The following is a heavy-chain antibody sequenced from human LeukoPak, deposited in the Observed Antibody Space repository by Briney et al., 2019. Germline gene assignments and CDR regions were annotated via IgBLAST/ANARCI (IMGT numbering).Heavy chain of an antibody. CDR2: MNPNSGNT. Sequence: ASVKVSCKATGYTFTSYDIHWVRPATGQGLEWMGWMNPNSGNTGYAQKFQGRVTMPRNTSISTAYMELSSLRSEDTAVYYCARRDSSGWKSYYYYGMDVWGQGTTVTVSS. CDR1: GYTFTSYD. V-gene: IGHV1-8*01. CDR3: ARRDSSGWKSYYYYGMDV. J-gene: IGHJ6*02. D-gene: IGHD6-19*01.